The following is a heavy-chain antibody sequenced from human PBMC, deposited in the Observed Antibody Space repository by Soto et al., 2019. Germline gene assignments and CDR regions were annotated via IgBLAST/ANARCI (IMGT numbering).Heavy chain of an antibody. V-gene: IGHV4-59*01. D-gene: IGHD2-15*01. CDR2: IYDSGST. J-gene: IGHJ5*02. CDR1: GGSISSYY. CDR3: ARVLAGYYEWFDP. Sequence: PSETLSLTCTVSGGSISSYYWSWIRQPPGKGLEWIGYIYDSGSTNYNPSLKSRVTISVDTSKNQFSLKLSSVTAADTAVYYCARVLAGYYEWFDPWGQGTLVTVSS.